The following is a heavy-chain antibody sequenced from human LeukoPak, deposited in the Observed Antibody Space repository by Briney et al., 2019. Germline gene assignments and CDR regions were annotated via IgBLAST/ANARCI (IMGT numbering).Heavy chain of an antibody. CDR3: ARDRRSGYDFYYFDY. Sequence: PGGSLRLSCAASGVTFSNYWMTWVRQAPGKGLEWVANINHDGSERYYVDSVRGRFTLSRDNAKNSLYLQMNSLRAADTAVYYCARDRRSGYDFYYFDYWGQGTLVTVSS. CDR1: GVTFSNYW. D-gene: IGHD5-12*01. V-gene: IGHV3-7*01. J-gene: IGHJ4*02. CDR2: INHDGSER.